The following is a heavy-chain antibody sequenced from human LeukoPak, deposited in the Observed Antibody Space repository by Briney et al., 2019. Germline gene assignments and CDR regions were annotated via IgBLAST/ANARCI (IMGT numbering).Heavy chain of an antibody. J-gene: IGHJ6*04. Sequence: GGSLRLSCAASGFTFSSYWMSWVRQAPGKGLEWVANIKQDGSEKYYVDSVKGRFTISRDNAKNSLYLQVNSLRAEDTAVYYCARAGRFGVFLDYYGMDVWGKGTTVTVSS. D-gene: IGHD3-10*01. CDR3: ARAGRFGVFLDYYGMDV. CDR2: IKQDGSEK. V-gene: IGHV3-7*03. CDR1: GFTFSSYW.